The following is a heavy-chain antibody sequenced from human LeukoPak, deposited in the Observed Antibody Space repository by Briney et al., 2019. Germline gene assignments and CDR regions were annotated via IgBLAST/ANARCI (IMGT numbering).Heavy chain of an antibody. CDR1: GGSISSYY. V-gene: IGHV4-59*01. J-gene: IGHJ4*02. Sequence: PSETLSLTCTVSGGSISSYYWSWIRQPPGKGLEWIGYIYYSGSTNYNPSLKSRVTISVDTSKNQFSLKLSPVTAADTAVYYCARDRVQFNYWGQGTLVTVSS. D-gene: IGHD1-1*01. CDR2: IYYSGST. CDR3: ARDRVQFNY.